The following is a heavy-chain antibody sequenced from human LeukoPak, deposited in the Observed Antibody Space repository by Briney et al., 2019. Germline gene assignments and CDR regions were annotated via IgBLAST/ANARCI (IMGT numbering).Heavy chain of an antibody. CDR2: IYTSGGT. V-gene: IGHV4-61*02. J-gene: IGHJ4*02. Sequence: SETLSLTCTVSGGSISSGSYYWNWIRQPAGKGLEWIGRIYTSGGTNYNPSLKSRVTISADTSKNQFSLKLTSVTAADTAVYYCARTPGSWQFNKWGQGTLVTVSS. D-gene: IGHD1-14*01. CDR1: GGSISSGSYY. CDR3: ARTPGSWQFNK.